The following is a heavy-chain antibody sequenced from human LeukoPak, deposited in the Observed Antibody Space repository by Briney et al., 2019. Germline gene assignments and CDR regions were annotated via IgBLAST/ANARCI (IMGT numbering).Heavy chain of an antibody. V-gene: IGHV3-13*01. CDR1: GFTFSSYD. D-gene: IGHD3-16*02. Sequence: PGGSLRLSCAAPGFTFSSYDMHWVRQATGKGLEWVSAIGTAGDTYYPGSVKGRFTISRENAKNSLYLQMNSLGAGDTAVYYCARVRLRLGELSLWGQGTLVTVSS. CDR3: ARVRLRLGELSL. J-gene: IGHJ4*02. CDR2: IGTAGDT.